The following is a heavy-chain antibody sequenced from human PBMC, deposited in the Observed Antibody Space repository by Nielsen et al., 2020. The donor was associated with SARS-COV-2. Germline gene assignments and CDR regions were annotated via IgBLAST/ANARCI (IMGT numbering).Heavy chain of an antibody. D-gene: IGHD4-17*01. CDR3: AKERWDYGPVGFDY. V-gene: IGHV3-21*01. Sequence: GESLKISCAASGFTFSSYSMNWVRQAPGKGLEWVSSISSSSSYIYYADSVKGRFTISRDNAKNSLYLQMNSLRAEDTAVYYCAKERWDYGPVGFDYWGQGTLVTVSS. CDR2: ISSSSSYI. J-gene: IGHJ4*02. CDR1: GFTFSSYS.